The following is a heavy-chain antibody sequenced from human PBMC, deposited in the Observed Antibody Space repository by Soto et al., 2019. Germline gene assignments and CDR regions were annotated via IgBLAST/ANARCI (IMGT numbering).Heavy chain of an antibody. Sequence: EVQLVESGGGLVQPGRSLRLSCAASGFIFDDYAMHWVRQAPGKGLEWVSSISWNSGTIVYADSVKGRFTISRDNAKNSLYLQMNSLRTVETAFYYCTKGRSTSCFAPVDYWGQGTLVTVSS. CDR3: TKGRSTSCFAPVDY. V-gene: IGHV3-9*01. D-gene: IGHD2-2*01. CDR1: GFIFDDYA. J-gene: IGHJ4*02. CDR2: ISWNSGTI.